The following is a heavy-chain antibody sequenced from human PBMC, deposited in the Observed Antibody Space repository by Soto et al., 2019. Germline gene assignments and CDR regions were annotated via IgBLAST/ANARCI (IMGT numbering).Heavy chain of an antibody. CDR2: MNPNSGNT. CDR3: ARGRSVS. J-gene: IGHJ5*02. Sequence: QVQLVQSGAEVKKPGASVKVSCKASGYTFTSYDINWVRQATGQGLEWMGWMNPNSGNTGYAQKXQXRXXMTRNISIRTAYMELSSLRSEDTAVYYCARGRSVSWGQGTLVTVSS. CDR1: GYTFTSYD. V-gene: IGHV1-8*01.